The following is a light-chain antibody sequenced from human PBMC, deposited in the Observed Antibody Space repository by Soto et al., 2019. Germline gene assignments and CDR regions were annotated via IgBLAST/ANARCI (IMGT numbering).Light chain of an antibody. V-gene: IGKV3-20*01. CDR3: HQYDSSPLA. CDR2: GAS. Sequence: EIVLTQSPGTLSLSPGERATLSCRASQSVSSSYLAWYQQKPGQAPRLLIYGASSRATGIPDRFSGSGSGTDFTLTISRVEPEDFAVYYCHQYDSSPLAVGGGTKVEIK. J-gene: IGKJ4*01. CDR1: QSVSSSY.